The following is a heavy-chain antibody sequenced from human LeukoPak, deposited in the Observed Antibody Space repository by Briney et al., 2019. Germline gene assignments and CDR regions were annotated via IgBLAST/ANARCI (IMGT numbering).Heavy chain of an antibody. CDR3: ARDDKDYDFWSGSLDY. V-gene: IGHV1-46*01. CDR2: INPSGGST. D-gene: IGHD3-3*01. Sequence: PGASVKVSCKASGYTFTSYYMHWVRQAPGQGLEWMGIINPSGGSTSYAQKFQGRVTMTRDTSTSTVYMELCSLRSEDTAVYYCARDDKDYDFWSGSLDYWGQGTLVTVSS. CDR1: GYTFTSYY. J-gene: IGHJ4*02.